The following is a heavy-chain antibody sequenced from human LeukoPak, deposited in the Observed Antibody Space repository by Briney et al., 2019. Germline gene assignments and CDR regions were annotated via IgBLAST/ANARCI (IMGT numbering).Heavy chain of an antibody. V-gene: IGHV3-48*03. CDR2: ISHSVNII. D-gene: IGHD1-26*01. CDR3: ASGSYYDY. J-gene: IGHJ4*02. CDR1: GFTFSSYE. Sequence: GGSLRLSCAASGFTFSSYEMNWVRQAPGKGLEWVSYISHSVNIIYYADSVKGRFTISRDNAKNSLYLQMNSLRVEETAVYYCASGSYYDYWGQGTLVTVSS.